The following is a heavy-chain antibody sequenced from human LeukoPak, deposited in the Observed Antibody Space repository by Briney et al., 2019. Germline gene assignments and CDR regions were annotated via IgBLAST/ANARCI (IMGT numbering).Heavy chain of an antibody. CDR1: GFTFSSYW. Sequence: GGSLRLPCAASGFTFSSYWMSWVRQAPGKGLEWVANIKQDGSEKYYVDSVKGRFTISRDNAKDSLYLQMNSLRAEDTAVHFCARVRRAKRQNRYYFYYYMDVWGKGTTVTVSS. V-gene: IGHV3-7*01. CDR2: IKQDGSEK. CDR3: ARVRRAKRQNRYYFYYYMDV. D-gene: IGHD1-14*01. J-gene: IGHJ6*03.